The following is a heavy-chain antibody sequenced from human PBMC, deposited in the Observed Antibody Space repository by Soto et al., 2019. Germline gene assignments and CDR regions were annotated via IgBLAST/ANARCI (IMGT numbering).Heavy chain of an antibody. V-gene: IGHV3-30-3*01. D-gene: IGHD3-22*01. CDR3: ARENYYGGHVIGSLDL. Sequence: QVQLVESGGGVVQPGRSLRLSCTASGFTFSTYAMQWVRQAPGKGLEWVAVVSSEGGTQFYADSVKGRFTISRDNSKNSLYLQMSSLTNEDAALYYCARENYYGGHVIGSLDLWGRGTLVSVSS. J-gene: IGHJ2*01. CDR1: GFTFSTYA. CDR2: VSSEGGTQ.